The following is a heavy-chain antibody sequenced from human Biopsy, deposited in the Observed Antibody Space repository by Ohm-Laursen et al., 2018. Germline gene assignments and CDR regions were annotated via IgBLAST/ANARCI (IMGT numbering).Heavy chain of an antibody. CDR2: IIPTFDTP. D-gene: IGHD3-10*01. V-gene: IGHV1-69*06. J-gene: IGHJ5*02. Sequence: GSSVKVSCKASGGTFSSYVISWVRQAPGQGLEWMGRIIPTFDTPTYAPDFQGRVTFTADKSTGTAHLDLSRLRSEDTAIYYCAGGAAKGNPYDHWGQGTLVTVSS. CDR3: AGGAAKGNPYDH. CDR1: GGTFSSYV.